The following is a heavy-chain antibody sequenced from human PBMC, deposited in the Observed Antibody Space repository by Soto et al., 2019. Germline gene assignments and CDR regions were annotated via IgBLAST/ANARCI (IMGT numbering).Heavy chain of an antibody. CDR1: GYTFTSYY. CDR3: ATPTAMGNYYYYGMDV. J-gene: IGHJ6*02. V-gene: IGHV1-46*01. CDR2: INPSGGST. Sequence: GASVKVSCKASGYTFTSYYMHWVRQAPGQGLEWMGIINPSGGSTSYAQKFQGRVTMTRDTSTSTVYMELSSLRSEDTAVYYCATPTAMGNYYYYGMDVWGQGTTVNVSS. D-gene: IGHD5-18*01.